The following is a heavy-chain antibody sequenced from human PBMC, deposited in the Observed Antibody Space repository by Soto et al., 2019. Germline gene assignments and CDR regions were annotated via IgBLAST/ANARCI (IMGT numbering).Heavy chain of an antibody. CDR3: FLNGDDGYHIYYF. Sequence: PGGSLRLSCAASGFTFGISWMGWVRQAPGKGLEWVSGISGSGSSTFYTDSVRGRVTSSRDNAENSLFLQMNSLRAEDTAVYFFFLNGDDGYHIYYF. D-gene: IGHD4-17*01. CDR2: ISGSGSST. CDR1: GFTFGISW. J-gene: IGHJ4*01. V-gene: IGHV3-21*01.